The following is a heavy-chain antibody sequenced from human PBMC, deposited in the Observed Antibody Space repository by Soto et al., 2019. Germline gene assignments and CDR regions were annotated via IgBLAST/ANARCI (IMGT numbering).Heavy chain of an antibody. D-gene: IGHD6-6*01. V-gene: IGHV4-34*01. Sequence: QVQLQQWGAGLLKPSETLSLTCAVYGGSFSGYYWSWIRQPPGKGLEWIGEINHSGSTNYNPSLKSRVTISVDTSKNQFSLKLSSVTAADTAVYYCAREPEYSSSSDYDYVDVWGKGTTVTVSS. CDR3: AREPEYSSSSDYDYVDV. J-gene: IGHJ6*03. CDR1: GGSFSGYY. CDR2: INHSGST.